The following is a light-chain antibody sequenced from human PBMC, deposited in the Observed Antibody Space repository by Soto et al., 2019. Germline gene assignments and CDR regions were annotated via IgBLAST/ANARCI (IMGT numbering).Light chain of an antibody. J-gene: IGKJ4*02. V-gene: IGKV3-15*01. CDR3: QQYNNWPRT. CDR1: QSVSSN. Sequence: EIVMTQSPSTLSVSPGERATISCRASQSVSSNLAWYQQKPGQAPRLLIYGASTRDTGIPARFSGSGSGTDFTLTISSLPYEDFAVYYCQQYNNWPRTFGGGTKVEIK. CDR2: GAS.